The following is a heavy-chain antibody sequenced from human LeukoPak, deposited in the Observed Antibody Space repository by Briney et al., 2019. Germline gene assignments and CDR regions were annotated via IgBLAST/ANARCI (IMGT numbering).Heavy chain of an antibody. CDR1: GYTFTSYG. CDR2: ISDYSGKT. D-gene: IGHD4-11*01. Sequence: ASVKVSCKASGYTFTSYGISWVRQAPGQGLEWMGWISDYSGKTKYAQNFQGRVTMTTDISTNTAYMELRSLRADDTAVYYCAREGATDYSFDYWGQGTLVTVSS. J-gene: IGHJ4*02. V-gene: IGHV1-18*01. CDR3: AREGATDYSFDY.